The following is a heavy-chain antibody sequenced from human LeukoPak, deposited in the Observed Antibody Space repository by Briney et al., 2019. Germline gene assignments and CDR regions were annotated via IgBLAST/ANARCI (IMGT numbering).Heavy chain of an antibody. CDR2: VSYDGSNK. CDR1: GFTFSGYG. V-gene: IGHV3-30*03. Sequence: GGSLRLSCAASGFTFSGYGMHWVREAPGKGLEWVAVVSYDGSNKYYADSVEGRFTISRDNSKNTLYLQMNSLRAEDTAVYYCASRPYGFLGPFDYWGQGTLVTVSS. J-gene: IGHJ4*02. D-gene: IGHD3/OR15-3a*01. CDR3: ASRPYGFLGPFDY.